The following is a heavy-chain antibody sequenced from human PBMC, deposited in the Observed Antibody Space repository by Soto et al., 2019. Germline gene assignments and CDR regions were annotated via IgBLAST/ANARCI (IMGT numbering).Heavy chain of an antibody. D-gene: IGHD1-26*01. CDR3: VHRAVYSGSYWEGGYFDY. CDR2: IYWDDDK. V-gene: IGHV2-5*02. Sequence: QITLKESGPTRVKPTQTLTLTCTFSGFSLSTNGVGVGWIRQPPGKTLEWLALIYWDDDKRYSPSLKSRLTSTKDTSEDQVVLTMTHMDPVDTATYCCVHRAVYSGSYWEGGYFDYWGQGTLVTVSS. CDR1: GFSLSTNGVG. J-gene: IGHJ4*02.